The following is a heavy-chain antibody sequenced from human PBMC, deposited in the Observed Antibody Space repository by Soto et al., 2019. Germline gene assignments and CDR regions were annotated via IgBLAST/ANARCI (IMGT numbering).Heavy chain of an antibody. CDR1: GGSISSYY. D-gene: IGHD1-26*01. Sequence: SSETLSLTCIVSGGSISSYYWSWIRQPPGKGLEWIAYTSYSGTTSYNPSLKSRVTISIDTSKNQLSLKLSSVTAADTAVFYCARETGGSHPRYFDLWGQGTMLTVYS. CDR2: TSYSGTT. J-gene: IGHJ4*02. CDR3: ARETGGSHPRYFDL. V-gene: IGHV4-59*01.